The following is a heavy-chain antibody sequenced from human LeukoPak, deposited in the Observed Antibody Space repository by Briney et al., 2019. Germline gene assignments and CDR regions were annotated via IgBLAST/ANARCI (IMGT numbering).Heavy chain of an antibody. CDR2: IYPDDSDT. Sequence: HGESLKISCKVSGYPFTTYWIGWVRQMPGKGLEWMGIIYPDDSDTRYSPSFQGQVTISADKSISTAYLQWSSLKAADTAMYYCARRNYSDSSGYYYGVGREDVFDIWGQGTMVTVSS. V-gene: IGHV5-51*01. J-gene: IGHJ3*02. CDR1: GYPFTTYW. D-gene: IGHD3-22*01. CDR3: ARRNYSDSSGYYYGVGREDVFDI.